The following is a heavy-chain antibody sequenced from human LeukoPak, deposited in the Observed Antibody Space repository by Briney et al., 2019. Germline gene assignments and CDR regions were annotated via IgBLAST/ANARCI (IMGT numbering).Heavy chain of an antibody. CDR3: AGDTHYDILTGYYYDAFDI. Sequence: SETPSLTCTVSGGSISSYYWSWIRQPPGKGLEWIGYVYYSGSTNYNPSLKSRVTISVDTSKNQFSLKLSSVTAADTAVYYCAGDTHYDILTGYYYDAFDIWGQGTMVTVSS. J-gene: IGHJ3*02. CDR1: GGSISSYY. V-gene: IGHV4-59*01. CDR2: VYYSGST. D-gene: IGHD3-9*01.